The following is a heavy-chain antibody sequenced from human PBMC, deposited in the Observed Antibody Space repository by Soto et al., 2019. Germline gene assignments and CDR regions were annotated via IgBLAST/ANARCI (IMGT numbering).Heavy chain of an antibody. V-gene: IGHV4-4*07. J-gene: IGHJ4*02. CDR3: AREGSYSAYNFAHGIQLWSFDF. CDR2: IFSSGST. Sequence: SETVYLTCTVSGGSINTFYWSWVRQPAGKGLEWIGPIFSSGSTSFNPSLESRVAMSVDTSKNHFSLNLSSVTAADMAVYYCAREGSYSAYNFAHGIQLWSFDFWGQGALVTVSS. CDR1: GGSINTFY. D-gene: IGHD5-12*01.